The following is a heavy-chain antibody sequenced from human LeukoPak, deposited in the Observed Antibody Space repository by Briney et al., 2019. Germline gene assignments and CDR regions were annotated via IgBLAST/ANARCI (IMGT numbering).Heavy chain of an antibody. CDR3: ARDLGRDDYNFGH. V-gene: IGHV4-59*12. J-gene: IGHJ4*02. CDR1: GGYISDYY. D-gene: IGHD5-24*01. Sequence: SETLSLTCTVSGGYISDYYWGWIRQPPGKGLEWIGYVSYTGNTNSNPSLKSRVTFSVDTSKNQFSLKLSSVTAADTAVYYCARDLGRDDYNFGHWGQGTLVTVSS. CDR2: VSYTGNT.